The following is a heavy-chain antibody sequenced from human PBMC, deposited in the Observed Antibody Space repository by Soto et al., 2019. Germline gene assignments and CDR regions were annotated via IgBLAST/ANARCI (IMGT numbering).Heavy chain of an antibody. CDR3: ARQVAVAGTVFDY. V-gene: IGHV5-10-1*01. CDR1: GYSFTSYW. D-gene: IGHD6-19*01. Sequence: GESLKISCKGSGYSFTSYWISWVRQMPGKGLEWMGKIDPSDSYTNYSPSFQGHVTISADKSTSTAYLQWTSLKASDTAMYYCARQVAVAGTVFDYWGQGTLVTVSS. CDR2: IDPSDSYT. J-gene: IGHJ4*02.